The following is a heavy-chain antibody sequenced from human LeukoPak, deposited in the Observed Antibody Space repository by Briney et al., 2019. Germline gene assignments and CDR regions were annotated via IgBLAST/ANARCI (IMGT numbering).Heavy chain of an antibody. CDR1: GGSFSGYY. Sequence: SETLSLTCAVYGGSFSGYYWSWIRQPPGKGLEWIGEINHSRGTKYNPSLKSRVTISVDTSKNQFSLKLNSVTAADTAVYYCARHSLYGSGTNQDYWGQGTLVTVSS. CDR2: INHSRGT. D-gene: IGHD3-10*01. V-gene: IGHV4-34*01. CDR3: ARHSLYGSGTNQDY. J-gene: IGHJ4*02.